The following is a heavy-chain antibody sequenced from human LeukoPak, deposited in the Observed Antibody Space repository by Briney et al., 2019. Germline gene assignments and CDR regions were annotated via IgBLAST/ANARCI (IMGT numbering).Heavy chain of an antibody. D-gene: IGHD2-2*02. CDR3: ARGILYCSSTSCYREWFDP. V-gene: IGHV4-34*01. J-gene: IGHJ5*02. CDR2: INHSGST. Sequence: SETLSLTCAVYGGSFSGYYWSWIRQPPGKGLEWIGEINHSGSTYYNPSLKSRVTISVDRSKNQFSLKLSSVTAADTAVYYCARGILYCSSTSCYREWFDPWGQGTLVTVSS. CDR1: GGSFSGYY.